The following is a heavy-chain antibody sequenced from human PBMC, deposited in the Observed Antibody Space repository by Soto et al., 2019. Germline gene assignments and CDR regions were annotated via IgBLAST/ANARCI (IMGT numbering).Heavy chain of an antibody. J-gene: IGHJ5*02. Sequence: TLYLNCKSARDSITSRPSNYGKIGQPPGKVLEWIGTVYYSGATYYNPSLRGRLTVSADTSTNYFSLRLASVTAADTAVYYGARHDDWFDPWGQGILVTVSS. CDR1: RDSITSRPSN. CDR2: VYYSGAT. V-gene: IGHV4-39*01. CDR3: ARHDDWFDP.